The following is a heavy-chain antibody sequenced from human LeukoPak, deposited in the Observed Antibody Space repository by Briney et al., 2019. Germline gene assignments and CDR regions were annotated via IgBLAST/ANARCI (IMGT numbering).Heavy chain of an antibody. CDR2: INPNSGGT. Sequence: ASVKVSCKASGYTFTGYYMHWVRQAPGQGLVWMGWINPNSGGTNYAQKFQGRVTMTRDTSISTAYMELSRLRSDDTAVYYCASYYYDSSGYYEDAFDIWGQGTMVTVSS. V-gene: IGHV1-2*02. J-gene: IGHJ3*02. CDR3: ASYYYDSSGYYEDAFDI. CDR1: GYTFTGYY. D-gene: IGHD3-22*01.